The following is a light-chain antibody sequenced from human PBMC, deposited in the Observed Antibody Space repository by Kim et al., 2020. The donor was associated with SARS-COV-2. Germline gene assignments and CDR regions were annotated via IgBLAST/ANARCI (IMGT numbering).Light chain of an antibody. CDR3: QQRSDWPPIT. Sequence: SPGERVTLSCRASQTVSSYLAWYQQKPGQPPRLLIYDASNRATGIPARFSGSGSGTDFTLTISSLEPEDFAVYYCQQRSDWPPITFGQGTRLEIK. J-gene: IGKJ5*01. CDR1: QTVSSY. V-gene: IGKV3-11*01. CDR2: DAS.